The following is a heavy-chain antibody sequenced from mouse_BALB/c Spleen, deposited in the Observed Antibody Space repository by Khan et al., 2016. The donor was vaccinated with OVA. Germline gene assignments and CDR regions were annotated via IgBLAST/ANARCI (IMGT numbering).Heavy chain of an antibody. CDR2: ISTSGSYT. CDR3: ARCLYGSSYDYYAMDY. Sequence: EVELVESGGDLVKPGGSLKLSCAASGFTFSTYGMSWVRQTPDKRLEWVAIISTSGSYTYYPDSGKGRFTISRDHAKNTLYLQMSSRKSEDTAMYYCARCLYGSSYDYYAMDYWGQGTSVTVSS. J-gene: IGHJ4*01. CDR1: GFTFSTYG. V-gene: IGHV5-6*01. D-gene: IGHD1-1*01.